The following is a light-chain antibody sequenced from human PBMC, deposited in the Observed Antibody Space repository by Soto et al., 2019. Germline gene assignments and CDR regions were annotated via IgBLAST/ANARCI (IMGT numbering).Light chain of an antibody. CDR1: QSVSSSY. Sequence: EILLTQAPGTLSLSPGERATLSCRASQSVSSSYLAWYQQKPGQAPRLLIYGASSRATGSPDRFSGSGSGTDFTLTISRLEPEDFAVYYSQQYGSSPITFGQGRRLEIK. CDR2: GAS. CDR3: QQYGSSPIT. V-gene: IGKV3-20*01. J-gene: IGKJ5*01.